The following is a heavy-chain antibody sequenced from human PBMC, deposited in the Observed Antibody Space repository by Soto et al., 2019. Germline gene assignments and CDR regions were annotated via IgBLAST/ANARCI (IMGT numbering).Heavy chain of an antibody. CDR2: IYWDDDK. Sequence: QITLKESGPTLVKPTQTLTLTCTFSGFSLTASGVGVGWIRQPPEKALEWLAVIYWDDDKRYSPSLQSRLTISKDXXKXQXXLTMTNMDPVDTATYYCAHIMISFGGIMRKDAFDIWGQGTVVTVSS. J-gene: IGHJ3*02. CDR1: GFSLTASGVG. CDR3: AHIMISFGGIMRKDAFDI. D-gene: IGHD3-16*01. V-gene: IGHV2-5*02.